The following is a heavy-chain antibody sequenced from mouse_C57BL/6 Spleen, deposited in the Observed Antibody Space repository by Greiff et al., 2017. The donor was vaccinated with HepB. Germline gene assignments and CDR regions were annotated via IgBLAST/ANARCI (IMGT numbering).Heavy chain of an antibody. V-gene: IGHV5-17*01. J-gene: IGHJ4*01. CDR1: GFTFSDYG. Sequence: EVKLVESGGGLVKPGGSLKLSCAASGFTFSDYGMHWVRQAPEKGLEWVAYISSGSSTIYYADTVKGRFTISRDNAKNTLFLQMTSLRSEDTAMYYCARPKLKGYAMDYWGQGTSVTVSS. D-gene: IGHD1-3*01. CDR2: ISSGSSTI. CDR3: ARPKLKGYAMDY.